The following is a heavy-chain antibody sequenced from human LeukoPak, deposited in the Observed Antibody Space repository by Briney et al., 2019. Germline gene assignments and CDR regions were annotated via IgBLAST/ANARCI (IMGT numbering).Heavy chain of an antibody. Sequence: GGSLRLSCAASGFTFSNYAMSWVRQAPGKGLEWVSAITSGGGSTFYADSVKGRFTISRDNSKNTLYLQMNSLRAEDTAVYYCAKGGQLRGNYFDYWGQGTLVTVSS. V-gene: IGHV3-23*01. CDR2: ITSGGGST. D-gene: IGHD2-2*01. CDR3: AKGGQLRGNYFDY. J-gene: IGHJ4*02. CDR1: GFTFSNYA.